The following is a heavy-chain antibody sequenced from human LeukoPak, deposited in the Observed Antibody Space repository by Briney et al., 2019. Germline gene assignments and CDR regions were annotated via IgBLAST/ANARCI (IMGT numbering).Heavy chain of an antibody. J-gene: IGHJ4*02. Sequence: PSETLSLTCTVSGGSISGYYWSWIRQPPGKGLEWIAYIYYSGSTNYNPSLKSRVIISVDTSKNQCSLKLSSVTAADTAVYYCAGRPPEGYCSGGSCYDYWGQGTLVTVSS. V-gene: IGHV4-59*01. CDR1: GGSISGYY. CDR2: IYYSGST. CDR3: AGRPPEGYCSGGSCYDY. D-gene: IGHD2-15*01.